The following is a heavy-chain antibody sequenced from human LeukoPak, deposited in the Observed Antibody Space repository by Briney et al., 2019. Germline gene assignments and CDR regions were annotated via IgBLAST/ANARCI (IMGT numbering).Heavy chain of an antibody. D-gene: IGHD2-2*01. CDR3: ARGRRYCSSTSCSRRVYYYYYMDV. CDR2: MNPNSGNT. Sequence: ASVKVSCKASGYTFTSYDINWVRQATGQGLEWMGWMNPNSGNTGYAQKFQGRVTMTRNTSISTDYMELSSLRSEDTAVYYCARGRRYCSSTSCSRRVYYYYYMDVWGKGTTVTVSS. J-gene: IGHJ6*03. V-gene: IGHV1-8*01. CDR1: GYTFTSYD.